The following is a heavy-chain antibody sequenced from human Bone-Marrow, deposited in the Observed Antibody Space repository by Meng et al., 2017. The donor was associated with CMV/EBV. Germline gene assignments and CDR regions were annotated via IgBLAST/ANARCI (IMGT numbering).Heavy chain of an antibody. Sequence: ASVKVSCKASGYTFSGHYIHWVRQAPGQGLEWMGWINPNSFDTYYARKFQGRVTMSRNTSISTAYLELSRLRSDDTAVYYCASSLTGTTPNYWGQGTLVTVSS. J-gene: IGHJ4*02. V-gene: IGHV1-2*02. D-gene: IGHD1-7*01. CDR3: ASSLTGTTPNY. CDR2: INPNSFDT. CDR1: GYTFSGHY.